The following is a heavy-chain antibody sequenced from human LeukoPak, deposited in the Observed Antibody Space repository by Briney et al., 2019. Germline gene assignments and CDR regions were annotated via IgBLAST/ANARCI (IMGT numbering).Heavy chain of an antibody. D-gene: IGHD6-13*01. J-gene: IGHJ4*02. CDR3: ARHLAAAGGFDY. CDR1: GYSFTSYW. Sequence: GEALQISCKGSGYSFTSYWIGWVRQLPGKGLEWMGIIYPGDSDTRYRASFQGQVTISADKSISTAYLQWSSLKASDTAMYYCARHLAAAGGFDYWGQGTLVTVSS. CDR2: IYPGDSDT. V-gene: IGHV5-51*01.